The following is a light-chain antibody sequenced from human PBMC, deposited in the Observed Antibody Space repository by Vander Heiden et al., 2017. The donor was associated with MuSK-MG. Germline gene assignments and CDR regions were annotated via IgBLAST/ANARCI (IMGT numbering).Light chain of an antibody. Sequence: DIQMIQSPSSLSASVGDRVTITCRASQGISNYLAWYQQKPGKVPKLLIYAASTLRSGVPSRFSGSGSGTDFTLTISSLQPEDVATYYCQNDNSAPYTFGQGTKLEIK. J-gene: IGKJ2*01. CDR3: QNDNSAPYT. V-gene: IGKV1-27*01. CDR2: AAS. CDR1: QGISNY.